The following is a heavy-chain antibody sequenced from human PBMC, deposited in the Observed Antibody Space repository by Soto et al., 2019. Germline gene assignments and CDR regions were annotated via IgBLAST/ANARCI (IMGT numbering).Heavy chain of an antibody. CDR1: GYTFTSYG. J-gene: IGHJ6*02. CDR3: ARATGYCSGGSCQHNYGMDV. V-gene: IGHV1-18*01. CDR2: ISAYNGNT. D-gene: IGHD2-15*01. Sequence: ASVKVSCKASGYTFTSYGISWVRQAPGQGLEWMGWISAYNGNTNYAQKLQGRVTMTTDTSTSTAYMELRSLRSDDTAVYYCARATGYCSGGSCQHNYGMDVWGQGTVVTVSS.